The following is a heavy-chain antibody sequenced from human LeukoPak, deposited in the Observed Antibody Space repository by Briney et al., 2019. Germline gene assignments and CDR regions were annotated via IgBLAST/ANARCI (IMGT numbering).Heavy chain of an antibody. CDR2: IIPIFGTE. CDR3: ARLKWELPTGGAFDI. J-gene: IGHJ3*02. CDR1: GGTFSSYA. D-gene: IGHD1-26*01. Sequence: SVNVSCKASGGTFSSYAISWVRQAPGQGLDWMGGIIPIFGTENYAQKFLGRVTITTDESTSTAYMELSSLRSEDTAVYYCARLKWELPTGGAFDIWGQGTMVTVSS. V-gene: IGHV1-69*05.